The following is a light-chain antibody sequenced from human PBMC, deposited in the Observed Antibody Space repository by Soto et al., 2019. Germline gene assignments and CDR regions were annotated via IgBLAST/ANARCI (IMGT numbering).Light chain of an antibody. CDR3: QQYHNYWT. V-gene: IGKV1-5*03. Sequence: DIQMTQSPSTLFASVGDRVTITCRTSQTINTWLAWYQQKPGEAPKLLIYKASSLESGVPSRFSGSGSGTEFTLTISSLQPDDFATYYCQQYHNYWTFGQGTKVEIK. CDR2: KAS. J-gene: IGKJ1*01. CDR1: QTINTW.